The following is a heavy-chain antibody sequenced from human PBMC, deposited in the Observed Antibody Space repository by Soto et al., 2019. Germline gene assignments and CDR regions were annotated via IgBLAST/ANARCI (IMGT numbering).Heavy chain of an antibody. V-gene: IGHV1-24*01. J-gene: IGHJ3*02. CDR3: ATAPMTTRAFDI. CDR2: FDPEDGET. CDR1: GYTLTELS. D-gene: IGHD4-17*01. Sequence: ASVKVSCKVSGYTLTELSMHWVRQAPGKGLEWMGGFDPEDGETIYAQKFQGRVTMTEDTSTDTAYMELSNLRSEDTAVYYCATAPMTTRAFDIWGQGTMVTVSS.